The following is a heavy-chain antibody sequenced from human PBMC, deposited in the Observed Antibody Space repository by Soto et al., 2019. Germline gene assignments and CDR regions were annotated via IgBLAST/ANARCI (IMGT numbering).Heavy chain of an antibody. V-gene: IGHV3-53*05. D-gene: IGHD3-22*01. J-gene: IGHJ4*02. Sequence: PGGSLRLSCAASGFTVSTNYMSWVRQAPGKGLEWVSVMYSGGSTYYADSVKGRFTISRDNSRNTLFLQMNSLRAEDTAVYYCARDYYKYYDSSGYYRSPAYWGQGTLVTVSS. CDR1: GFTVSTNY. CDR3: ARDYYKYYDSSGYYRSPAY. CDR2: MYSGGST.